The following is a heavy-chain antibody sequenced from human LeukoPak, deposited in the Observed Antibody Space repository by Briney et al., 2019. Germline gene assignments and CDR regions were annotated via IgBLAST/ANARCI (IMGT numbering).Heavy chain of an antibody. CDR1: GGSISSFY. V-gene: IGHV4-4*09. CDR2: IYAGGST. CDR3: MRHMRARHDYDSSGLVAFDY. J-gene: IGHJ4*02. Sequence: SETLSLTCTVSGGSISSFYWSWVRQPPGKGLEWIGFIYAGGSTNYNPSLKSRVSISLHSSKNQFSLTLSSVSAADTAVYYCMRHMRARHDYDSSGLVAFDYWGQGTLVTVSS. D-gene: IGHD3-22*01.